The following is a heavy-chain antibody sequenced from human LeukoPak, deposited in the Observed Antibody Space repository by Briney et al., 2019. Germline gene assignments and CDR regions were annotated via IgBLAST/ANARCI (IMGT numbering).Heavy chain of an antibody. J-gene: IGHJ5*02. Sequence: PGRSLRLSCAASGFTFSNYAMDWVRQAPGKGLEWVAIISFDGTTKYYADSVRGRFTISRDNSDNTLYLQMNSLSVEDTAIYYCARDARARSTKVTDANWFDPWGQGTLVTVSS. CDR3: ARDARARSTKVTDANWFDP. CDR2: ISFDGTTK. CDR1: GFTFSNYA. V-gene: IGHV3-30-3*01. D-gene: IGHD4-23*01.